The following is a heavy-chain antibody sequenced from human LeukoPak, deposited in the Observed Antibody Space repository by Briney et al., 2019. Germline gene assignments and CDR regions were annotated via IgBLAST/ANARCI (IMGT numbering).Heavy chain of an antibody. CDR1: GGTFSSYA. D-gene: IGHD2-8*01. CDR3: ARVLMVYDPFDY. V-gene: IGHV1-18*01. J-gene: IGHJ4*02. Sequence: ASVKVSCKASGGTFSSYAISWVRQAPGQGLEWMGWISAYNGNTNYAQKLQGRVTMTTDTSTSTAYMELRSLRSDDTAVYYCARVLMVYDPFDYWGQGTLVTVSS. CDR2: ISAYNGNT.